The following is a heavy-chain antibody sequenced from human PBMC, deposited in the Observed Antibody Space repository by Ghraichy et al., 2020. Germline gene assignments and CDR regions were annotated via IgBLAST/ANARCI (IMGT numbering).Heavy chain of an antibody. CDR2: IWYDGSKR. Sequence: GGSLRLSCTASGFTFSNHGMHWVRQAPGRGLEWVAIIWYDGSKRHYADPVKGRFTISRDESKNTLYLQMNSLRAEDTAMYYCARDISCYSDSDWGQGTLVTVSS. J-gene: IGHJ4*02. CDR3: ARDISCYSDSD. CDR1: GFTFSNHG. V-gene: IGHV3-33*01. D-gene: IGHD2-2*02.